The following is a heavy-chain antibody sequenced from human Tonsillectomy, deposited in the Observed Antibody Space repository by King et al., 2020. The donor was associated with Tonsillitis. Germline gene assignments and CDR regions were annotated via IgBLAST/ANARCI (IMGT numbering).Heavy chain of an antibody. CDR1: GGSISSSSYY. J-gene: IGHJ3*02. CDR2: IYYSGST. V-gene: IGHV4-39*01. CDR3: ARHLEAVAGTHYDAFDI. D-gene: IGHD6-19*01. Sequence: MQLQESGPGLVKPSETLSLTCTVSGGSISSSSYYWGWIRQPPGKGLEWIGSIYYSGSTYYNPSLKSRVTISVDTSKNQFSLKLSSVTAADTAVYYCARHLEAVAGTHYDAFDIWGQGTMVTVSS.